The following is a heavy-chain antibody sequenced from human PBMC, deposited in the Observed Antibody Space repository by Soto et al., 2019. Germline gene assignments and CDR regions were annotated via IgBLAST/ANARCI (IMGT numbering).Heavy chain of an antibody. CDR3: AREAWYDAFDI. Sequence: GGSLRLSCVASGFTFSSYWMHWVRQAPGKGLVWVSRIKTDGSSTNYADSVKGRFTISRDNAKNTLYMQMSSLTAEDTAVYFCAREAWYDAFDIWGQGTMVTVSS. CDR2: IKTDGSST. V-gene: IGHV3-74*01. J-gene: IGHJ3*02. D-gene: IGHD2-15*01. CDR1: GFTFSSYW.